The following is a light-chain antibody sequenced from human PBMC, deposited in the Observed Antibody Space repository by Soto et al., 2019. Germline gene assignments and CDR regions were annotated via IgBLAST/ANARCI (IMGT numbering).Light chain of an antibody. V-gene: IGLV1-47*01. CDR2: RNN. J-gene: IGLJ2*01. CDR1: SSNIGSNY. CDR3: AAWDDSLRVVV. Sequence: QSVLTQPPSASGTPGQRVTISCSGSSSNIGSNYVYWYQQLPVTAPKLLIYRNNQRPSGVPDRFSGSKSGTSASLAISGLRSEDEADYYCAAWDDSLRVVVFGGGTKLTVL.